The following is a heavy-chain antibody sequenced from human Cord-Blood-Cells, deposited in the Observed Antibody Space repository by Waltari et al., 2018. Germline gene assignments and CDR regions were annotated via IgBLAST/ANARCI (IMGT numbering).Heavy chain of an antibody. Sequence: EVQVVATGGGLIEPGGDMRLSCPGSGFIVSSNYMGWVRQAPGKGLEWVSVIYSGGSTYYPDSVKGRVTISRDNSKNTLYLQMNSLRAEDTAVYYCAKGGVTGDYWGQGTLVTVSS. D-gene: IGHD3-16*01. CDR3: AKGGVTGDY. J-gene: IGHJ4*02. V-gene: IGHV3-53*02. CDR1: GFIVSSNY. CDR2: IYSGGST.